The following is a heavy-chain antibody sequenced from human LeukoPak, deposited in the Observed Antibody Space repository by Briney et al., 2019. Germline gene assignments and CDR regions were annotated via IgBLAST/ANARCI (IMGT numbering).Heavy chain of an antibody. D-gene: IGHD3-22*01. CDR3: ARGYDSSDYPDY. V-gene: IGHV4-31*03. Sequence: SETLSLTCTVSGGSIGSGGYYWSWIRQHPGKGLEWIGYIYYSGSTYYNPSLKSRVTISVDTSKNQFSLKLSSVTAADTAVYYCARGYDSSDYPDYWGQGTLVTVSS. J-gene: IGHJ4*02. CDR2: IYYSGST. CDR1: GGSIGSGGYY.